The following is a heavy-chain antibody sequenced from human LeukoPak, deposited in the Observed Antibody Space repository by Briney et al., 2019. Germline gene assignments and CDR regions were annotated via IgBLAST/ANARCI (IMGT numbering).Heavy chain of an antibody. CDR1: GFTFSSYA. CDR3: ATDTQVAGIPSVDY. J-gene: IGHJ4*02. Sequence: GGSLRLSCAASGFTFSSYAMSWVRQAPGKGLDWVSAISGSGGNTYYADSVKGRFTISRDNSKNTLYLQMNSLRAEDTAVYYCATDTQVAGIPSVDYWGQGTLVTVSS. D-gene: IGHD6-19*01. V-gene: IGHV3-23*01. CDR2: ISGSGGNT.